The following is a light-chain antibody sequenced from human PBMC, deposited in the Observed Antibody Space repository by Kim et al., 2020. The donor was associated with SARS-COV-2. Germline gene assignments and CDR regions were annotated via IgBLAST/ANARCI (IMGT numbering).Light chain of an antibody. CDR3: QQYNNWPYT. CDR1: QGVSSN. V-gene: IGKV3-15*01. CDR2: GAS. Sequence: SVSPGKRATLALRASQGVSSNLAWYQQKLGQAPRLLIYGASTGATGIPARFSGSGSGTEFTLTISSLQSEDFAVYYCQQYNNWPYTFGQGTKLEI. J-gene: IGKJ2*01.